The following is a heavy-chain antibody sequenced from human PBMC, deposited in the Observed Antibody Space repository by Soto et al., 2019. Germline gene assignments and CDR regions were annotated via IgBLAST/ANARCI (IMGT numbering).Heavy chain of an antibody. CDR2: ISYDGSNK. Sequence: GGSLRLSCAASGFTFSSYGMHWVRQAPGKGLEWVAVISYDGSNKYYADSVKGRFTISRDNSKNTLYLQMNSLRAADTAVYYCAKDRSASSSGYYYYYGMDVWGQGTPVTV. D-gene: IGHD6-6*01. CDR3: AKDRSASSSGYYYYYGMDV. CDR1: GFTFSSYG. V-gene: IGHV3-30*18. J-gene: IGHJ6*02.